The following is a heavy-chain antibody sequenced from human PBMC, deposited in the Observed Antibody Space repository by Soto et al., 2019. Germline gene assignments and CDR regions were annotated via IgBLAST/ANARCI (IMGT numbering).Heavy chain of an antibody. Sequence: SETLSLTCAVYGGSFSGYYWSWIRQPPGKGLEWIGEINHSGSTNYNPSLKSRVTISVDTSKIQFSLKLSSVTAADTAVYYCARGSDAFDIWGQGTRVTVSS. CDR3: ARGSDAFDI. J-gene: IGHJ3*02. CDR1: GGSFSGYY. CDR2: INHSGST. V-gene: IGHV4-34*01.